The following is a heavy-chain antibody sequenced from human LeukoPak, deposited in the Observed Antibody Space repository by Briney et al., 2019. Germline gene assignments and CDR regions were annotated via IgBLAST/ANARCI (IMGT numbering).Heavy chain of an antibody. J-gene: IGHJ4*02. CDR1: GGSISSGTYY. V-gene: IGHV4-61*02. D-gene: IGHD2-21*02. CDR3: ARGVVVTAIGYFDY. CDR2: IYSSGST. Sequence: SETLSLTCTVSGGSISSGTYYWTWLRQPAGKGLEWIGRIYSSGSTSYNPSLDSRVRISIDTSKNQFSLKLSSVTAADTAVYYCARGVVVTAIGYFDYWGQGTLVTVSS.